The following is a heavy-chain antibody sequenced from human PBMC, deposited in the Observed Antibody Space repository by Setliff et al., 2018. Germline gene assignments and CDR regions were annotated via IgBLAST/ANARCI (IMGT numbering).Heavy chain of an antibody. CDR1: GESFDTYY. V-gene: IGHV4-34*01. J-gene: IGHJ3*01. Sequence: LSLTCNVFGESFDTYYWSWIRQPPGKGLEWFGEINQSGGGDYNPSFKGRVTISVDTSKKQFSLTLRYVTAADTALYYCRQAVVGRDVFDVWGQGTVVTVSS. D-gene: IGHD1-1*01. CDR2: INQSGGG. CDR3: RQAVVGRDVFDV.